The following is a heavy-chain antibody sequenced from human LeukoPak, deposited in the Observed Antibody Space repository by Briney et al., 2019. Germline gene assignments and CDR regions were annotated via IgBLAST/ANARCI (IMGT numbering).Heavy chain of an antibody. Sequence: PSETLSLTCTVSGGSISSSSYYWGWIRQPPGKGLEWIGSIYYSGSTYYNPSLQSRLTISVDTSKNQFSLKLISVTAADTAVYYCASFYCSGGSCYQYFSYYYMDVWGKGTTVTISS. D-gene: IGHD2-15*01. CDR3: ASFYCSGGSCYQYFSYYYMDV. V-gene: IGHV4-39*01. J-gene: IGHJ6*03. CDR1: GGSISSSSYY. CDR2: IYYSGST.